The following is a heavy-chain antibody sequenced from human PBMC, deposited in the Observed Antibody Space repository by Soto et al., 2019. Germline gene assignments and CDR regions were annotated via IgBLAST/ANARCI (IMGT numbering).Heavy chain of an antibody. CDR1: GFSISAYA. CDR2: ISPDGNGK. J-gene: IGHJ4*02. D-gene: IGHD5-12*01. CDR3: ASDRAEYSGFDYPAY. Sequence: GGSLRLSCAASGFSISAYAMHWVRQAPGKGLEWVAIISPDGNGKYYAGSVRGRFTISRDTSKNTLYLQMNSLRVEDTAVYYCASDRAEYSGFDYPAYWGQGTLVTV. V-gene: IGHV3-30-3*01.